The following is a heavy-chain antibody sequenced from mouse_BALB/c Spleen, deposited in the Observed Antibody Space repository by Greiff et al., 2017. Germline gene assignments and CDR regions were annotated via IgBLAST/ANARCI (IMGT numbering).Heavy chain of an antibody. CDR3: ARLSGGWYFGV. V-gene: IGHV1-4*01. J-gene: IGHJ1*01. CDR1: GYTFTSYT. Sequence: VQLVESGAELARPGASVKMSCKASGYTFTSYTMHWVKQRPGQGLEWIGYINPSSGYTNYNQKFKDKATLTADKSSSTAYMPLSSLTSEDSAVYYCARLSGGWYFGVGGAGTTVSVSS. D-gene: IGHD4-1*01. CDR2: INPSSGYT.